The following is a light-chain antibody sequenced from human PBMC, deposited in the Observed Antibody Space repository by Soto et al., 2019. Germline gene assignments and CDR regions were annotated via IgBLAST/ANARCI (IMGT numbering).Light chain of an antibody. Sequence: MRMTQSLPSLSASVGDRFTITCQASEHINNYLNWYQQIPGKAPKLLIYDASNLAAGAPSRFSGSGSGTAFTFAISSLQPEDIAPYYCQQYNGCPLTFARGTKVDIK. CDR1: EHINNY. CDR2: DAS. CDR3: QQYNGCPLT. V-gene: IGKV1-33*01. J-gene: IGKJ3*01.